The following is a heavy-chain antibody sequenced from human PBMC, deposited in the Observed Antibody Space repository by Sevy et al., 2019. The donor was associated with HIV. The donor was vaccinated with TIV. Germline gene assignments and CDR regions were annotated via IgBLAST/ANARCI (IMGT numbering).Heavy chain of an antibody. CDR3: ARTYYYDSSGYYYLAY. D-gene: IGHD3-22*01. Sequence: SETLSLTCTVSGGSVSSGSYYWSWIRQPPGKGLEWIGYIYYSGRTNYSPSLRSRVTISVDTSKNQFSLKLSSVTAADTAVYYCARTYYYDSSGYYYLAYWGQGTLVTVSS. CDR2: IYYSGRT. CDR1: GGSVSSGSYY. J-gene: IGHJ4*02. V-gene: IGHV4-61*01.